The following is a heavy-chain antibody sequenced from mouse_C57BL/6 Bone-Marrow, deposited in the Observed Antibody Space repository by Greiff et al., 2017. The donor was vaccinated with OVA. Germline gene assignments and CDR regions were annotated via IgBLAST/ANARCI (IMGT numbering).Heavy chain of an antibody. CDR2: SSNKANDYTT. V-gene: IGHV7-1*01. CDR3: ARDASYDYDKAY. J-gene: IGHJ3*01. Sequence: EVMLVESGGGLVQSGRSLRLSCATSGFTFSDFYMEWVRQAPGKGLEWIASSSNKANDYTTEYSASVKGRFIVSRDTSQRILYLQMNALRASDTAIDNGARDASYDYDKAYWGQGTLVTVSA. CDR1: GFTFSDFY. D-gene: IGHD2-4*01.